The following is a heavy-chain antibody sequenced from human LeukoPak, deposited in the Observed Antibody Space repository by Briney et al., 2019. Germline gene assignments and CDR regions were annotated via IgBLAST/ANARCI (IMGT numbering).Heavy chain of an antibody. Sequence: GGSLRLSCAASGFTFTNYFMHWVRQAPGKGLVWVSRINSDGTSTMYADSVKGRFTISRDNAKNTLYLQMNSLRDEDTAVYYCARRVDATRWFDPWGQGSLVAVSS. CDR1: GFTFTNYF. V-gene: IGHV3-74*03. CDR3: ARRVDATRWFDP. CDR2: INSDGTST. J-gene: IGHJ5*02. D-gene: IGHD2-15*01.